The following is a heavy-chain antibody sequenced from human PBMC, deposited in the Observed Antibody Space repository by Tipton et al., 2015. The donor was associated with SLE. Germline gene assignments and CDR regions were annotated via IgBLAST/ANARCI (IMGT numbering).Heavy chain of an antibody. CDR1: GFTFSNYA. Sequence: SLRLSCETSGFTFSNYAMNWVRQAPGRGLEWVSSISSSSTYIYYADSLKGRFTVSRDNAKNSLYLQMDSLRVEDTAVYYCARDRATGRFAPWGQGTLVTVSS. J-gene: IGHJ5*02. D-gene: IGHD1-26*01. CDR2: ISSSSTYI. CDR3: ARDRATGRFAP. V-gene: IGHV3-21*01.